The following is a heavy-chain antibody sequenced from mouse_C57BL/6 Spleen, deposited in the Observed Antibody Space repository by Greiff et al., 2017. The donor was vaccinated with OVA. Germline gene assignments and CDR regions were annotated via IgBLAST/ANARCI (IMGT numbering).Heavy chain of an antibody. J-gene: IGHJ3*01. D-gene: IGHD2-2*01. Sequence: EVKLVESGAELVRPGASVKLSCTASGFNIKDYYMHWVKQRPEQGLEWIGRIDPEDGDPEYAPKFQGKATMTAAPSSNTAYLQLSSLTSEDTAVYYCTTHYYGYDGVWFAYWGQGTLVTVSA. CDR2: IDPEDGDP. CDR1: GFNIKDYY. CDR3: TTHYYGYDGVWFAY. V-gene: IGHV14-1*01.